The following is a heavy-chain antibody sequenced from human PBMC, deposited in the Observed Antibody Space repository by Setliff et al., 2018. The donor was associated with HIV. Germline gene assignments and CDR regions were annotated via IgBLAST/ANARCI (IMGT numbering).Heavy chain of an antibody. V-gene: IGHV4-38-2*01. Sequence: LSLTCAVSGYSISSGYYWGWIRQPPGKGLEWIGSIYHSGSTYYNPSLKSRVTISVDTSKNQFSLKLSSVTAADTAVYYCARGRRSSGWYVYHWGQGTLVTVSS. J-gene: IGHJ4*02. D-gene: IGHD6-19*01. CDR3: ARGRRSSGWYVYH. CDR1: GYSISSGYY. CDR2: IYHSGST.